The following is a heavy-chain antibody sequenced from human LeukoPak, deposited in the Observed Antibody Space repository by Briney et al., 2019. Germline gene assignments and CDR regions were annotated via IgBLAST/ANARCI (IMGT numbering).Heavy chain of an antibody. CDR2: INHSGST. D-gene: IGHD3-10*01. V-gene: IGHV4-34*01. Sequence: SETLSLTCAVYGGSFSGYYWSWIRQPPGNGLEWIGEINHSGSTNYNPSLKSRVTISVDTSKNQFSLKLSSVTAADTAVYYCARGYYGSGSYYYYYYMDVWGKGTTVTVSS. CDR1: GGSFSGYY. J-gene: IGHJ6*03. CDR3: ARGYYGSGSYYYYYYMDV.